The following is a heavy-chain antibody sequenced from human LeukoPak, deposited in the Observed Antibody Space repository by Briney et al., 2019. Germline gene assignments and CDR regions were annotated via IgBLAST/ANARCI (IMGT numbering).Heavy chain of an antibody. J-gene: IGHJ4*02. V-gene: IGHV3-9*03. CDR1: RFTFDDYA. D-gene: IGHD3-3*01. Sequence: GRSLRLSCAASRFTFDDYAMHWVRQAPGKGLEWVSGISWNSGSIGYADSVKGRFTISRDNAKNSLYLQMNSLRAEDMALYYCAKTKYYDFWSGYSDYWGQGTLVTVSS. CDR3: AKTKYYDFWSGYSDY. CDR2: ISWNSGSI.